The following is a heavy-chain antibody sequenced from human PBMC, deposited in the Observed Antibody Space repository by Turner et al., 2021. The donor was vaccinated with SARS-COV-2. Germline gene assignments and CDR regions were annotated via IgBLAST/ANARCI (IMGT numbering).Heavy chain of an antibody. CDR2: VSGLGDTR. CDR3: VRDRPRPGDRDALDI. V-gene: IGHV3-23*01. J-gene: IGHJ3*02. Sequence: SCAASGFTCITYAMSWVRQAPGKGLVWVSVVSGLGDTRFYADSVGGRFTISRDNTKNRVYPQMNSLRPDDTALYYCVRDRPRPGDRDALDIWGQGTMVTVSS. D-gene: IGHD7-27*01. CDR1: GFTCITYA.